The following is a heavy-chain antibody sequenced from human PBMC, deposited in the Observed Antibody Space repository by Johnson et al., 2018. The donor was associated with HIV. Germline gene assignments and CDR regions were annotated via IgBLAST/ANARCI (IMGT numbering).Heavy chain of an antibody. CDR2: ISSGGGT. CDR3: ARARRAAAQRDAFDN. CDR1: GFSVSNNY. V-gene: IGHV3-66*01. Sequence: VRLVESGGGLVQPGGSLRLSCGASGFSVSNNYMNWVRQAPGKGLEWVSVISSGGGTYYADSVRGRFTISRDNSKNTLYLQMNSLRAEDTAVYYCARARRAAAQRDAFDNWGQGTMVTVSS. J-gene: IGHJ3*02. D-gene: IGHD6-13*01.